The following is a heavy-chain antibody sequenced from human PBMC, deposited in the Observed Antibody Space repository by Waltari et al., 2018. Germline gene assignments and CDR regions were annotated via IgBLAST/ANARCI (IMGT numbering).Heavy chain of an antibody. Sequence: QVQLQESGPGLVKTSGTLSLTCAVSGCSISSSNWWSWVRQPPGKGLEWIGEIYLSWRTNYNPVHKRRGTISVDQAKKQFSLEPSLVTAADTAVYYCARDMVGARAPDYWGQGTLVTVSS. CDR3: ARDMVGARAPDY. J-gene: IGHJ4*02. CDR2: IYLSWRT. D-gene: IGHD1-26*01. CDR1: GCSISSSNW. V-gene: IGHV4-4*02.